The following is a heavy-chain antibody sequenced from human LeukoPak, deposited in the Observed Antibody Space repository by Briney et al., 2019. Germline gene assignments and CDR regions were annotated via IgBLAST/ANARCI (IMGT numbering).Heavy chain of an antibody. CDR2: IKQDGSEK. Sequence: GGSLRLSCVVSGFTFSSSWMSWVRQAPGKGLEWVANIKQDGSEKYYVDSVKGRFTISRDNAKNSLYLQMNSLRAEDTAVYYCASNKWFGEGGYYYYGMDVWGQGTTVTVSS. CDR1: GFTFSSSW. D-gene: IGHD3-10*01. V-gene: IGHV3-7*02. CDR3: ASNKWFGEGGYYYYGMDV. J-gene: IGHJ6*02.